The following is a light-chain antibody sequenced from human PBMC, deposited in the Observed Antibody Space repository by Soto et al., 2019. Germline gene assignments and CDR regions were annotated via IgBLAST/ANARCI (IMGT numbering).Light chain of an antibody. J-gene: IGKJ5*01. V-gene: IGKV1-9*01. Sequence: DIQLTQSPSFLSPSIGESVTITCRASQVISTSLAWYQVKPGKAPKLLIYAASTLESGVPSRFSATVSGTEFSLTITRLQTEDFATYYCQQLFDSPITFGQGTRLEIK. CDR1: QVISTS. CDR3: QQLFDSPIT. CDR2: AAS.